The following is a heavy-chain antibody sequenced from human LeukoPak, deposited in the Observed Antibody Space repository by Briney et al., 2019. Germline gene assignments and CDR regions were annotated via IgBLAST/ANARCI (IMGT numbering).Heavy chain of an antibody. V-gene: IGHV3-74*01. CDR1: GFTFSSYW. J-gene: IGHJ4*02. CDR3: ARHLDPDCLDY. Sequence: GGSLRLSCAASGFTFSSYWMQWVRQATGKGLVWVSRINSDGSSTSYADSVKCRFTISRDNAKNTLYLQMNSLRAEDTAVYYCARHLDPDCLDYWGQGTLVTVSP. D-gene: IGHD2-21*02. CDR2: INSDGSST.